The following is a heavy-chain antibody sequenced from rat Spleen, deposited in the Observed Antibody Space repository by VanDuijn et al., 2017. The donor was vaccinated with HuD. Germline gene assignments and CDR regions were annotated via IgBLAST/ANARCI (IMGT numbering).Heavy chain of an antibody. Sequence: EVKLVESGGGLVQPGRSLKLSCAASGFNFNDYWMGWVRQAPGKGLEWIGEINKDSSTIKYTPSLKDKITVSRDNGQNTLYLLMSKLGSEDTGIYYCVREEFGVDYWGQGVMVTVSS. CDR3: VREEFGVDY. CDR2: INKDSSTI. V-gene: IGHV4-2*01. D-gene: IGHD4-3*01. J-gene: IGHJ2*01. CDR1: GFNFNDYW.